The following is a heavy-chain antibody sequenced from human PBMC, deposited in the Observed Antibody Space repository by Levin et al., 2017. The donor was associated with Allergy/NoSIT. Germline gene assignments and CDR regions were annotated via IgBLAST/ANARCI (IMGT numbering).Heavy chain of an antibody. CDR1: GGSISSSSYY. J-gene: IGHJ3*02. D-gene: IGHD6-19*01. V-gene: IGHV4-39*01. Sequence: SETLSLTCTVSGGSISSSSYYWGWIRQPPGKGLEWIGSIYYSGSTYYNPSLKSRVTISVDTSKNQFSLKLSSVTAADTAVYYCARRQQWLVLGVYAFDIWGQGTMVTVSS. CDR2: IYYSGST. CDR3: ARRQQWLVLGVYAFDI.